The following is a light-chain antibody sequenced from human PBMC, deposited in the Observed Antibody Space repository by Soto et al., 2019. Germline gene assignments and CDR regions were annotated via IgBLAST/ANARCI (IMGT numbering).Light chain of an antibody. CDR2: EGI. J-gene: IGLJ1*01. CDR3: CSYVGATTYV. CDR1: SSTVGGFNV. Sequence: QSVLTQPASVSGSPGQSITISCTGTSSTVGGFNVVSWYQQHPGKAPKLIIYEGIKRPSGVSNRFSGSNSGSTDSLTISGLQAEDEADYYCCSYVGATTYVFGTGTKVTVL. V-gene: IGLV2-23*01.